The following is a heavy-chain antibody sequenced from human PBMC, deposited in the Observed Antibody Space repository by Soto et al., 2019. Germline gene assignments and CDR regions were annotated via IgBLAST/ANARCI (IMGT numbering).Heavy chain of an antibody. V-gene: IGHV3-48*03. CDR1: GFTFSSYE. Sequence: HPGGSLRLSCAASGFTFSSYEMNWVRQAPGKGLEWVSYISSSGSTIYYADSVKGRFTISRDNAKNSLFLQMNSLRAEDTAVYYCARASTGFLEWLLDFDYRGQGTLVTVSS. CDR3: ARASTGFLEWLLDFDY. CDR2: ISSSGSTI. J-gene: IGHJ4*02. D-gene: IGHD3-3*01.